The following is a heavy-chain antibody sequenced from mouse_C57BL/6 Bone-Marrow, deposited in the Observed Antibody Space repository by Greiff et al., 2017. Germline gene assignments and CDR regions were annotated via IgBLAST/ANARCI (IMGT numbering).Heavy chain of an antibody. J-gene: IGHJ3*01. Sequence: QVQLQQPGAELVMPGASVKLSCKASGYTFTSYWMHWVKQRPGQGLEWIGEIDPSDSYTNYNQQFTGKSTLTVDKSSSTAYMQLLSLTSDDSSVYYCARKGYPFAYWGQGTLVTVSA. CDR3: ARKGYPFAY. CDR1: GYTFTSYW. D-gene: IGHD2-2*01. V-gene: IGHV1-69*01. CDR2: IDPSDSYT.